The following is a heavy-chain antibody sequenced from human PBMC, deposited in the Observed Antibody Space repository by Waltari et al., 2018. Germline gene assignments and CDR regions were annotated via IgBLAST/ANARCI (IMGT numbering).Heavy chain of an antibody. V-gene: IGHV4-39*07. D-gene: IGHD6-13*01. CDR2: IYYSGST. CDR3: ASFVDSSSWQRRTGYGMDV. J-gene: IGHJ6*02. Sequence: QLQLQESGPGLVKPSEPLSLTCTVSGGSISSSSYYWGWIRQPPGKGLEWIGSIYYSGSTYYNPSLKSRVTISVDTSKNQFSLKLSSVTAADTAVYYCASFVDSSSWQRRTGYGMDVWGQGTTVTVSS. CDR1: GGSISSSSYY.